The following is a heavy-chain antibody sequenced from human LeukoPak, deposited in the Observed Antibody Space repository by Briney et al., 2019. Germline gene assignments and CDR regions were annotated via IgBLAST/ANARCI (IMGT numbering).Heavy chain of an antibody. CDR1: GFTVSSNY. CDR3: ARGPEPTTVVTGGVLLYYYYGMDV. D-gene: IGHD4-23*01. CDR2: IYSGGST. J-gene: IGHJ6*02. Sequence: GGSLRLSCTASGFTVSSNYMSWVRQAPGKGLEWVSVIYSGGSTYYADSVKGRFTISRDNSKNTLYLQMNRLRAEDTAGDYLARGPEPTTVVTGGVLLYYYYGMDVWGQGTTVTVSS. V-gene: IGHV3-66*01.